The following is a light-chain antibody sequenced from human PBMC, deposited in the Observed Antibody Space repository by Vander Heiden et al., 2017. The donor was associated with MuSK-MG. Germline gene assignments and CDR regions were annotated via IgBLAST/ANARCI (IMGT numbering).Light chain of an antibody. CDR3: QQDDNLRIT. J-gene: IGKJ3*01. CDR2: DAY. V-gene: IGKV1-33*01. CDR1: QDISNY. Sequence: DLQMTQSTSSLSASVGDRVTITCQASQDISNYLNWYQQKPGKAPKLLIYDAYNLETGVPSRFSGSGSGTDFTFTISSLQPEDFATYYCQQDDNLRITFGRGTKVDIK.